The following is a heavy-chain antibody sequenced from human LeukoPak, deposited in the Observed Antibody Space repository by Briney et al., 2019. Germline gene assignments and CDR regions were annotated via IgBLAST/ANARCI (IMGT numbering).Heavy chain of an antibody. CDR3: AARGGPGSFDAFDI. CDR2: INPNTGSP. CDR1: GHTLSSYA. J-gene: IGHJ3*02. Sequence: GASVKVSCKAFGHTLSSYAMTWVRQAPGQGLEWMGWINPNTGSPIYAQDFKGRFVFSLGTSVNTAYLQISSLKPEDSAVYYCAARGGPGSFDAFDIWGQGTMVTVSP. D-gene: IGHD3-10*01. V-gene: IGHV7-4-1*02.